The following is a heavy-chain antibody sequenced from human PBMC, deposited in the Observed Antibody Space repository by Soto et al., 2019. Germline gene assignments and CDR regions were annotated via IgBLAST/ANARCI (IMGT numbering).Heavy chain of an antibody. CDR1: GFTFSSYS. V-gene: IGHV3-48*01. CDR3: ARVLLWFGELFPLDY. CDR2: ISSSSSTI. Sequence: GGSLRLSCAASGFTFSSYSMNWVRQAPGKGLEWVSYISSSSSTIYYADSVKGRFTISRDNAKNSLYLQMNSLRAEDTAVYYCARVLLWFGELFPLDYWGQGTLVTVSS. D-gene: IGHD3-10*01. J-gene: IGHJ4*02.